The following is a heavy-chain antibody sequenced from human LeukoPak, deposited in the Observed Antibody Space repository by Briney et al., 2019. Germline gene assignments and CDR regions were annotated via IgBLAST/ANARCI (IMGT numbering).Heavy chain of an antibody. V-gene: IGHV4-61*01. CDR3: ARGRSYGFDFDS. CDR2: KYYSGTT. D-gene: IGHD5-18*01. Sequence: SGTLSLTCDVSEVSINTSCYHWTWIRQPPGKGLEWIGFKYYSGTTRYNSSLRSRLTISLDSSKNQFSLRLTSVTAADTAVYYCARGRSYGFDFDSWGPGTLVIVSS. CDR1: EVSINTSCYH. J-gene: IGHJ4*02.